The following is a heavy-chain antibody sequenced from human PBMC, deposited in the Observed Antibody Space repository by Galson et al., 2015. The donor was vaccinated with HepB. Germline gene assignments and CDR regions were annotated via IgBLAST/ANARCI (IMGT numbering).Heavy chain of an antibody. Sequence: SLRLSCATSRFALDDYAMHWVRQAPGKGLEWVSGINWNSDDLKYADSVKGRFTVSRDPAKNSLFLQMNSLRPEDTALYYCAKYSRRELSGRVGWFDAWGQGTLVTVSS. CDR1: RFALDDYA. D-gene: IGHD1-26*01. V-gene: IGHV3-9*01. CDR3: AKYSRRELSGRVGWFDA. J-gene: IGHJ5*02. CDR2: INWNSDDL.